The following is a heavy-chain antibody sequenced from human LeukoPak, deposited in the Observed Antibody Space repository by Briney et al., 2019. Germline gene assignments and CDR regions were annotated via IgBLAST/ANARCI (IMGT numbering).Heavy chain of an antibody. CDR3: VRDILPAAI. CDR2: ISGSGGST. J-gene: IGHJ4*02. CDR1: GFTFSSYA. V-gene: IGHV3-23*01. Sequence: LAGGSLRLSCAASGFTFSSYAMSWVRQAPGKGLEWVSAISGSGGSTYYADSVKGRFTISRDNSKNTLYLQMDSLRAEDMAVYYYVRDILPAAIWGQGTLVTVSS. D-gene: IGHD2-2*01.